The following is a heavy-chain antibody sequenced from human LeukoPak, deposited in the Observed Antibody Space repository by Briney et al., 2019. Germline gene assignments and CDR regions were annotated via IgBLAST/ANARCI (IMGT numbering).Heavy chain of an antibody. CDR3: ARPCSGGSCCN. D-gene: IGHD2-15*01. J-gene: IGHJ4*02. V-gene: IGHV3-21*01. CDR2: ISSSSSYI. Sequence: PGGSLRLSCAASGFTSSSYSMNWVRQAPGKGLEWVSSISSSSSYIYYADSVKGRFTISRDNARNSLYLQMNSLRAEDTAVYYCARPCSGGSCCNWGQGTLVTVSS. CDR1: GFTSSSYS.